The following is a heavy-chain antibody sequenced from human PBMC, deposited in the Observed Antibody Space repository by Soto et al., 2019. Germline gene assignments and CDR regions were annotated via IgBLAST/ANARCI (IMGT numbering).Heavy chain of an antibody. D-gene: IGHD1-7*01. V-gene: IGHV3-23*01. Sequence: TGGSLRLSCAASGFTFSSYAMSWVRQAPGKGLEWVSAISGSGGSTYYADSVKGRFTISRDNSKNTLYLQMNSLRAEDTAVYYCAKADALNWNYPYNWFDPWGQGTLVTVSS. CDR3: AKADALNWNYPYNWFDP. CDR2: ISGSGGST. CDR1: GFTFSSYA. J-gene: IGHJ5*02.